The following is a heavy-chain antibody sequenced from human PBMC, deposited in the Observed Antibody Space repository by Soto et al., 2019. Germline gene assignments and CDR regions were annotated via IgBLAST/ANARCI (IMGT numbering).Heavy chain of an antibody. J-gene: IGHJ4*02. D-gene: IGHD5-12*01. CDR2: IFPILGIA. V-gene: IGHV1-69*04. Sequence: SVKVSCKASGGTFSSYTISWVRQAPGQGLEWMGRIFPILGIANYAQKFQGRVTITADKSTSTAYMELSSLRSEDTAVYYCARDSGYLNWGQGTLVTVSS. CDR3: ARDSGYLN. CDR1: GGTFSSYT.